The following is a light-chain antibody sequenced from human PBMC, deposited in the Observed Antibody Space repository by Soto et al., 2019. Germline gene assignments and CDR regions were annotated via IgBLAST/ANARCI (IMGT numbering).Light chain of an antibody. Sequence: EIVMTQSPATLSVSPGERATLSCRASQSVSNNLAWYQQKPGQAPRLLIYHASTRATGIPARFSGSGSGTEFTLTISSPQSEDFAVDYCQQYNKWPLTFGGGTKVEIK. CDR3: QQYNKWPLT. CDR2: HAS. V-gene: IGKV3-15*01. CDR1: QSVSNN. J-gene: IGKJ4*01.